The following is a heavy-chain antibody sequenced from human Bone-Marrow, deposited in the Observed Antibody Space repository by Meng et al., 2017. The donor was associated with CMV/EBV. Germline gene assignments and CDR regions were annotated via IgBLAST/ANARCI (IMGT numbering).Heavy chain of an antibody. J-gene: IGHJ6*02. Sequence: GGSLRLSCAASGFTFSSYTMNWVRQAPGKGLEWISYISSSSSTIYYADSVKGRFTISRDNAKNSLYLQMNSLRADDTAVYYCAKVALTWIQLWLKPGYYYGMDVWGQGTTVTVSS. D-gene: IGHD5-18*01. CDR2: ISSSSSTI. CDR3: AKVALTWIQLWLKPGYYYGMDV. V-gene: IGHV3-48*04. CDR1: GFTFSSYT.